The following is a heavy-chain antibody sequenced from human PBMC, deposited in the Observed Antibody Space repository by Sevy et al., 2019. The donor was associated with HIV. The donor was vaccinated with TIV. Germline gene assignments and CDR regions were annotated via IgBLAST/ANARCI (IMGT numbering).Heavy chain of an antibody. V-gene: IGHV3-23*01. D-gene: IGHD3-9*01. CDR3: GTGGILTVHGY. J-gene: IGHJ4*02. Sequence: GGSLRLSCAASRFTFSDYAMSWVRQAPGKGLEFVSSISSSDNSIYYADSVKGRFTISRDNSKNTLYLLMNSLTAEDTAVYYCGTGGILTVHGYWGQGTLVTVSS. CDR2: ISSSDNSI. CDR1: RFTFSDYA.